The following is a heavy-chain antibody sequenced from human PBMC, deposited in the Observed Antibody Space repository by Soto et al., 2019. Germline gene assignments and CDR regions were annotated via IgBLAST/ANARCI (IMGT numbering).Heavy chain of an antibody. D-gene: IGHD4-17*01. V-gene: IGHV1-18*01. Sequence: QVHLVQSGAELRKPGASLKVSCKASGYTFSNYRITWVRQAPGQGLEWLGWISVFNGNTDYEKKFQDRVAMTTDTSTATAYLELRSLRSDDTAVYYCGRVDYGDLVYVDYWGQGTLVTVSS. CDR2: ISVFNGNT. J-gene: IGHJ4*02. CDR1: GYTFSNYR. CDR3: GRVDYGDLVYVDY.